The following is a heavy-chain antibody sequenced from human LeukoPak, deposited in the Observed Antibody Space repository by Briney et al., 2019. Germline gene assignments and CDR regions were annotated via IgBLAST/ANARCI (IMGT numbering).Heavy chain of an antibody. D-gene: IGHD3-10*01. CDR2: IYYSGST. CDR1: GGSISSSSYY. J-gene: IGHJ6*03. Sequence: PSETLSLTCTVSGGSISSSSYYWGWIRQPPGKGLEWIGYIYYSGSTNYNPSLKSRVTISVDTSKNQFSLKLSSVTAADTAVYYCARGGRGDYYYYMDVWGKGTTVTVSS. V-gene: IGHV4-61*05. CDR3: ARGGRGDYYYYMDV.